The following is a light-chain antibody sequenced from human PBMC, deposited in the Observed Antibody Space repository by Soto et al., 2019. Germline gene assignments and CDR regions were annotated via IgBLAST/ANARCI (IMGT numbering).Light chain of an antibody. CDR2: DVS. CDR1: SSDVGGYNY. J-gene: IGLJ1*01. Sequence: QSALTQPRSVSGSPGQSVTISCTGTSSDVGGYNYVSWYQQYSGKAPKVMIYDVSKRPSGVPDRFSGSKSGNTASLTISGLQAEDEADYYCCSYAASNNFVFGNGTKVTVL. CDR3: CSYAASNNFV. V-gene: IGLV2-11*01.